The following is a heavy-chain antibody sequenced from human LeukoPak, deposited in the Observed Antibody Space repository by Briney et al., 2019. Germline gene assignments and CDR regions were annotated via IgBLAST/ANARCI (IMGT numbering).Heavy chain of an antibody. J-gene: IGHJ4*02. V-gene: IGHV5-51*01. D-gene: IGHD3-10*01. CDR2: IYPADSDT. CDR1: GYIFTNYW. Sequence: GESLKISCRVSGYIFTNYWIGWVRQMPGKGLESMGIIYPADSDTTYSPSFQGQVTISADKSIDTVYLQWSSLKASDTAMYYCARQSRDGSKTRGYYFDYWGQGTLVIVSS. CDR3: ARQSRDGSKTRGYYFDY.